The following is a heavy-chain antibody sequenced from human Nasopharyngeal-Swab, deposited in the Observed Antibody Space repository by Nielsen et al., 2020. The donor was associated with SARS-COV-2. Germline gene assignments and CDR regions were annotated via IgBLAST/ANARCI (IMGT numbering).Heavy chain of an antibody. Sequence: GESLKIPCAASGFNFSTYSMNWVRQAPGKGLEWVSSINSASNYIFYADSLKGRFTISRDNAWNSLYLQMNSLSAEDTAVYYCTRDVGTDVATATTTDSDAFNIWGQGTMVIVSS. J-gene: IGHJ3*02. CDR1: GFNFSTYS. V-gene: IGHV3-21*01. D-gene: IGHD5-18*01. CDR2: INSASNYI. CDR3: TRDVGTDVATATTTDSDAFNI.